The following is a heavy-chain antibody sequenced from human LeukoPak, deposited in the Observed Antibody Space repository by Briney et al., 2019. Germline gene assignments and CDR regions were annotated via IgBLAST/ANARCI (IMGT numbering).Heavy chain of an antibody. V-gene: IGHV3-23*01. D-gene: IGHD3-22*01. CDR2: ISGSGGST. CDR3: AKRAYDSSGQGYYFDY. Sequence: PGGSLRLSCAASGFTFSGYAMSWVRQAPGKGLEWVSAISGSGGSTYYADSVKGRFTISRDNSKNTLYLQMNGLRAEDTAVYYCAKRAYDSSGQGYYFDYWGQGTLVTVSS. J-gene: IGHJ4*02. CDR1: GFTFSGYA.